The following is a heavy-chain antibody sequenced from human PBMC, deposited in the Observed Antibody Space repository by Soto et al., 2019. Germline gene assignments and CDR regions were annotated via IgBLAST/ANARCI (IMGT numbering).Heavy chain of an antibody. Sequence: GASVKVSCKAPGDTFTSYYLNWVRQAPGQGLEWMGVINPHGGSTKYAQKFQGRITMTRDTSRSTVYMELSSLRSDDTAVYYCARDLFLRITIFGVVIIAGSGMDVWGQGTTVTVSS. D-gene: IGHD3-3*01. CDR3: ARDLFLRITIFGVVIIAGSGMDV. CDR1: GDTFTSYY. CDR2: INPHGGST. V-gene: IGHV1-46*01. J-gene: IGHJ6*02.